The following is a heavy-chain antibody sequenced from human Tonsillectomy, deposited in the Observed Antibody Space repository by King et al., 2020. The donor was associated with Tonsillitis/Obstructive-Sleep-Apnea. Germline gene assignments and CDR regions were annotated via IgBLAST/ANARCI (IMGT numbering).Heavy chain of an antibody. V-gene: IGHV2-70*01. Sequence: HVTLKESGHALVKPPQTLTLTCTFSGFSSSTSGMCVSWIRQPPGKALEWLALIDWDDDKYYSTSLKTRLTISKDTSKNQVVLTMTNMDPVDTATYYCARGCVTVTASVPKLYNWFDPWGQGTLVTVSS. J-gene: IGHJ5*02. CDR2: IDWDDDK. CDR1: GFSSSTSGMC. D-gene: IGHD4-17*01. CDR3: ARGCVTVTASVPKLYNWFDP.